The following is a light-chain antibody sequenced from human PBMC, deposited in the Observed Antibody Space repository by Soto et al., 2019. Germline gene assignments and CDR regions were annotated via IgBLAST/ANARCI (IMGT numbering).Light chain of an antibody. Sequence: QSVLTQPASMSGSPGQSITISCSGSSSDVGGYNYVSWYQQHPGKAPKLMIYEVTTRPSGISRRFSGSKSGNTASLTISWLQAEDEADYYCFSYTSDSTRVFGTGTKVTVL. J-gene: IGLJ1*01. V-gene: IGLV2-14*01. CDR3: FSYTSDSTRV. CDR1: SSDVGGYNY. CDR2: EVT.